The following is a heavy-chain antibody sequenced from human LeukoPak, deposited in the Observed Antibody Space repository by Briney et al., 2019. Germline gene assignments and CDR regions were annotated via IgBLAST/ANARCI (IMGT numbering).Heavy chain of an antibody. CDR1: RFTFSDYG. CDR2: IWFDESNE. D-gene: IGHD2-21*02. Sequence: PGRSLRLSCAASRFTFSDYGMLWVRHSPGKGLEGVAVIWFDESNEYYADSVKGRFTISRDNSKNTLYLQMNSLRAEDTAVYYCARGKGDAYRDAFDVWGQGTMVTVSS. CDR3: ARGKGDAYRDAFDV. V-gene: IGHV3-33*01. J-gene: IGHJ3*01.